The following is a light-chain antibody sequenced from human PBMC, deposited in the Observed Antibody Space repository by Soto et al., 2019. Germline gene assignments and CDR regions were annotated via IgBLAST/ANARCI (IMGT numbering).Light chain of an antibody. V-gene: IGKV1-13*02. J-gene: IGKJ4*01. CDR3: QQFYRYPLT. CDR2: DAS. Sequence: AIQLTQSPSSLSASFGDKVTITCRTSQGIGTALAWYQQKPGKAPKLLICDASSLESGVPSRFSGSGAGTDFTLTISSLQPEDFATYYCQQFYRYPLTFGGGTKVEI. CDR1: QGIGTA.